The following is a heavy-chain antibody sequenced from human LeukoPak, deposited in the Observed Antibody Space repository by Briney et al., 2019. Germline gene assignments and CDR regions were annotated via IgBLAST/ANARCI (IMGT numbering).Heavy chain of an antibody. CDR1: GGTFSSYA. CDR3: ARGGGTTVTPGY. V-gene: IGHV1-69*05. Sequence: SVKVSCKASGGTFSSYAISWVRQAPGQGLEWMGGIIPIFGTANYAQKFQGRVTITTDESTSTAYMELSSLRSEDTAVYYCARGGGTTVTPGYWGQGTLVTVSS. J-gene: IGHJ4*02. D-gene: IGHD4-11*01. CDR2: IIPIFGTA.